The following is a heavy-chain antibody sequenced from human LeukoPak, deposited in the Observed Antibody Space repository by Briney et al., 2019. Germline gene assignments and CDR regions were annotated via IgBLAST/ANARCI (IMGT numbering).Heavy chain of an antibody. CDR2: IKQDGSEF. D-gene: IGHD4-11*01. Sequence: PGGSLRLSCAASGFTFSSYWMSWVRQAPGKGLEWVANIKQDGSEFYFVDSVHGRFTISRDNAKNSVYLQMNSLRAEDTAVYYCARGRFESNGDYDYWGQGTRVIVSS. CDR3: ARGRFESNGDYDY. V-gene: IGHV3-7*01. CDR1: GFTFSSYW. J-gene: IGHJ4*02.